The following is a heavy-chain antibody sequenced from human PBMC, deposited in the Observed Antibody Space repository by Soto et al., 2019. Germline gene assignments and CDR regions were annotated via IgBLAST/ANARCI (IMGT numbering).Heavy chain of an antibody. CDR3: ARFPYYDSSGYYWFEP. Sequence: GASVKVSCKASGYTFTSYGISWVRQAPGQGLEWMGWISAYNGNTNYAQKLQGRVTMTTDTSTSTAYMELRSLRSDDTAVYYCARFPYYDSSGYYWFEPWGQGTLVTVSS. J-gene: IGHJ5*02. CDR1: GYTFTSYG. D-gene: IGHD3-22*01. CDR2: ISAYNGNT. V-gene: IGHV1-18*01.